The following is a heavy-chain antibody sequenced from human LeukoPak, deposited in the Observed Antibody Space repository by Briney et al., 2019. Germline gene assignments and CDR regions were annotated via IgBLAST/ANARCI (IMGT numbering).Heavy chain of an antibody. V-gene: IGHV4-59*01. CDR3: ARGNYYGSGSYYNPYYYYGMDV. J-gene: IGHJ6*02. Sequence: SETLSLTCTVSGGSISSYYWSWIRQPPGKGLEWIGYIYYSGSTNYNPSLKSRVTISVDTSKNQFSLKPSSVTAADTAVYYCARGNYYGSGSYYNPYYYYGMDVWGQETTVTVSS. D-gene: IGHD3-10*01. CDR1: GGSISSYY. CDR2: IYYSGST.